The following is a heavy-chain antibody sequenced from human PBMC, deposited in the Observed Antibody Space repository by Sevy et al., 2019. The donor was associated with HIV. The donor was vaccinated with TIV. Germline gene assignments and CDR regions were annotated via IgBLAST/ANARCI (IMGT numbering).Heavy chain of an antibody. Sequence: GGSLRLSCSASGFTFSSYAMHWVRRAPGKGLEYVSASSSNGGSTYYADSVKGRFTISRDNSKNTLYLQMSSLRAEDTAVYYCVKVMGIAVAGGLDYWGQGTLVTVSS. J-gene: IGHJ4*02. CDR3: VKVMGIAVAGGLDY. CDR1: GFTFSSYA. V-gene: IGHV3-64D*06. D-gene: IGHD6-19*01. CDR2: SSSNGGST.